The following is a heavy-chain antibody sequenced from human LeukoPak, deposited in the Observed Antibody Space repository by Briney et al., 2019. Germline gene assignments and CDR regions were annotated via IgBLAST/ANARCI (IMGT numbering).Heavy chain of an antibody. CDR3: ASHGIVGAQGG. J-gene: IGHJ4*02. V-gene: IGHV3-48*01. CDR2: ISSSSSTI. CDR1: GFTFSSYS. D-gene: IGHD1-26*01. Sequence: GGSLRLSCAASGFTFSSYSMNWVRQAPGKGLEWVSYISSSSSTIYYADSVKGRFTISRDNAKNSLYLQMNSLRAEDTAVYYCASHGIVGAQGGWGQGTLVTVSS.